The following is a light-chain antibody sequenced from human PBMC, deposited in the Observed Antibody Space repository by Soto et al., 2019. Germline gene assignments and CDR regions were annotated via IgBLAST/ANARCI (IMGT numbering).Light chain of an antibody. CDR2: EVS. CDR1: SSDVSGYNY. CDR3: SSYTTCTTVV. J-gene: IGLJ1*01. Sequence: HSVLTNPASVSGSPGQSITISCTGTSSDVSGYNYVSWYQQHPGKVPKLIIYEVSYRPSGVSNRFSGSKSGNTASLSISGLQPEDEADYYCSSYTTCTTVVFGAGNKITVL. V-gene: IGLV2-14*01.